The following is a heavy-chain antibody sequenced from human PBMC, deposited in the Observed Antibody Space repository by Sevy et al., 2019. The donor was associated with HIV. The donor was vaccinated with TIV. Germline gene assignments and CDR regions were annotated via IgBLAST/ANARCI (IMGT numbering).Heavy chain of an antibody. V-gene: IGHV3-30-3*01. J-gene: IGHJ4*02. Sequence: GGSLRLSCAASGFTFSSYAMHWVRQAPGKGLEWVAVISYDGSNKYYADSVKGRFTISRDNSKNTLYLQMNSLRAEDTAVYYGARERGIAAAGIDYWGQGTLVTVSS. CDR1: GFTFSSYA. CDR2: ISYDGSNK. CDR3: ARERGIAAAGIDY. D-gene: IGHD6-13*01.